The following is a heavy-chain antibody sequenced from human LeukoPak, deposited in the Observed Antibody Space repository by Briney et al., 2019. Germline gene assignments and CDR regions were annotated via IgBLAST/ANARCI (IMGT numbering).Heavy chain of an antibody. V-gene: IGHV3-74*01. D-gene: IGHD6-25*01. Sequence: PGGSLTLTCAASGFTFRSYWMHWVRQAPGKGLVWVSRINSDGSSTTYADSVKGRFTISRNTSKNTLYLQMNNLRPEDTALYYCVRDRCSACHYFDCWGQGTLVTVSS. CDR3: VRDRCSACHYFDC. J-gene: IGHJ4*02. CDR1: GFTFRSYW. CDR2: INSDGSST.